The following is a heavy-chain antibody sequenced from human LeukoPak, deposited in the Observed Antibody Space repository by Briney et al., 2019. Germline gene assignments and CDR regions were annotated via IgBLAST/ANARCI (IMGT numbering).Heavy chain of an antibody. D-gene: IGHD2-15*01. CDR3: AGYYCSSGTCRKYLDY. CDR1: GFTFSSYA. J-gene: IGHJ4*02. V-gene: IGHV3-23*01. CDR2: ISAAGGIT. Sequence: GGSLRLSRAASGFTFSSYAMGWVRQAPGKGLEWVSTISAAGGITYYADSVKGRFTISRDNSKNTLFLQMSSLRAEDTAVYYCAGYYCSSGTCRKYLDYWGQGTLVTVSS.